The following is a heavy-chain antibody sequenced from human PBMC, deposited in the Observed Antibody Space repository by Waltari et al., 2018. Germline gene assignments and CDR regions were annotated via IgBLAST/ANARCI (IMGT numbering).Heavy chain of an antibody. CDR1: SGDYY. Sequence: QVQLQESGPGLVKPSPTLSLSSGDYYWSWTRQPPGKGLEWIGYIYYSGSTYYNPSLKSRVTISVDTSKNQFSLKLSSVTAADTAVYYCARLEGWVGAFDIWGQGTMVTVSS. CDR3: ARLEGWVGAFDI. CDR2: IYYSGST. J-gene: IGHJ3*02. D-gene: IGHD3-10*01. V-gene: IGHV4-30-4*08.